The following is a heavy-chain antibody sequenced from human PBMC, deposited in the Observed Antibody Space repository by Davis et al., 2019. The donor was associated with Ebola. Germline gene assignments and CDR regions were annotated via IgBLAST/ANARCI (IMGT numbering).Heavy chain of an antibody. Sequence: GESLKISCAASGSTFDDYAMPWVRQVPGKGLEWVSGISWNSGSIGYADSVKGRFTISRDNAKNSLYLQMNSLRAEDTALYYCAKDMDRGDIVVVPAAVAFDIWGQGTMVTVSS. V-gene: IGHV3-9*01. CDR1: GSTFDDYA. CDR3: AKDMDRGDIVVVPAAVAFDI. J-gene: IGHJ3*02. CDR2: ISWNSGSI. D-gene: IGHD2-2*01.